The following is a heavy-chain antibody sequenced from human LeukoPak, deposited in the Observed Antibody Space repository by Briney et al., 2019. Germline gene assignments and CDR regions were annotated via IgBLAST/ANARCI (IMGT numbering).Heavy chain of an antibody. Sequence: SETLSLTCTVSGGSISSSSYSWGWIRQPPGKGLEWIGSIYYSGSTYYNPSLKGRVTISVDTSKNQFSLKLSSVTAADTAVYYCARVPWGTVVIGSYYYYGMDVWGQGTTVTVSS. V-gene: IGHV4-39*07. J-gene: IGHJ6*02. CDR2: IYYSGST. CDR3: ARVPWGTVVIGSYYYYGMDV. D-gene: IGHD2-21*01. CDR1: GGSISSSSYS.